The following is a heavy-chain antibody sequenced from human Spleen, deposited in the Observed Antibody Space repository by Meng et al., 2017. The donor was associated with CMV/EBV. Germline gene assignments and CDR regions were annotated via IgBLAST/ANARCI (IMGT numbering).Heavy chain of an antibody. Sequence: GESLKICCAASGFTFSSYAIHWVRQAPGKGLEWVAVISSDGSNKYYADSVKGRFTISRDNSKNTLYLQMNSLRAEDTAVYYCAREEGSSGYNYYGMDVWVQGTTVTVSS. CDR1: GFTFSSYA. D-gene: IGHD6-19*01. CDR2: ISSDGSNK. J-gene: IGHJ6*02. CDR3: AREEGSSGYNYYGMDV. V-gene: IGHV3-30*04.